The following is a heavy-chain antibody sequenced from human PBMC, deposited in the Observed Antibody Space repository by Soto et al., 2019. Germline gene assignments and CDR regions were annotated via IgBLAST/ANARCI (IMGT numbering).Heavy chain of an antibody. CDR2: ISWNSGSI. CDR1: GFTFDDHG. CDR3: VRDTSSGWHLKDH. V-gene: IGHV3-9*01. J-gene: IGHJ4*02. D-gene: IGHD3-9*01. Sequence: EVDLVESGGCLAQPGRSLRLSLVASGFTFDDHGMHCVRQIPGRGLEWVSGISWNSGSIGYAESVKGRFTIFRDNAKNSLYLEMNSLRQEDTALYYCVRDTSSGWHLKDHWGQGVQVSVSS.